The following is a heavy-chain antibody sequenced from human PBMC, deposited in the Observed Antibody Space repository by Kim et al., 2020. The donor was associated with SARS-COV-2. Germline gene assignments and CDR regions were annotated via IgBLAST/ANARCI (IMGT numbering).Heavy chain of an antibody. J-gene: IGHJ4*02. CDR3: ARDEAVRRDGYNAFPR. D-gene: IGHD5-12*01. V-gene: IGHV1-2*02. CDR1: GYTFTGYY. Sequence: ASVKVSCKASGYTFTGYYMHWVRQAPGQGLEWMGWINPNSGGTNYAQKFQGRVTMTRDTSISTAYMELSRLRSDDTAVYYCARDEAVRRDGYNAFPRWGQGTLVTVSS. CDR2: INPNSGGT.